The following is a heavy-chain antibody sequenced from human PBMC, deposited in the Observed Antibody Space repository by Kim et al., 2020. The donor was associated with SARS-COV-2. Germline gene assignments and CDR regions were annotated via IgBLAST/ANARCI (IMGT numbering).Heavy chain of an antibody. V-gene: IGHV3-48*02. Sequence: GGSLRLSCAASGFTFSSYSMNWVRQAPGKGLEWVSYISSSSSTIYYADSVKGRFTISRDNAKNSLYLQMNSLRDEDTAVYYCARSETMIAIWNFDYWGQGTLVTVSS. J-gene: IGHJ4*02. D-gene: IGHD3-22*01. CDR3: ARSETMIAIWNFDY. CDR1: GFTFSSYS. CDR2: ISSSSSTI.